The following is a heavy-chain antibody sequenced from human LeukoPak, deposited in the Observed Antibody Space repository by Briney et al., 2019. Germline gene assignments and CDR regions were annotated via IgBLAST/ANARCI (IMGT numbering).Heavy chain of an antibody. J-gene: IGHJ4*02. CDR3: ARGRTIFGVVTKPLFGY. Sequence: SETLSLTCAVYGGSFSGYYWSWIRQPPGKGLEWIGEINHSGSTNYNPSLKSRVTISVDTSKNQFSLKLSSVTAADTAVYYCARGRTIFGVVTKPLFGYWGQGTLVTVSS. CDR1: GGSFSGYY. CDR2: INHSGST. D-gene: IGHD3-3*01. V-gene: IGHV4-34*01.